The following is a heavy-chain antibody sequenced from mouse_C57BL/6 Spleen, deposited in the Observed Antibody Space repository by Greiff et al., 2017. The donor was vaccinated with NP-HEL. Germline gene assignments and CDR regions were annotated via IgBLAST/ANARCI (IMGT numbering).Heavy chain of an antibody. CDR1: GYTFTSYW. V-gene: IGHV1-72*01. CDR3: ARGRELGDWFAY. J-gene: IGHJ3*01. D-gene: IGHD4-1*01. CDR2: IDPNSGGT. Sequence: QVQLQQPGAELVKPGASVKLSCKASGYTFTSYWMHWVKQRPGRGLEWIGRIDPNSGGTKYNEKFKSKATLTVDKPSSPAYMQLSSLTSEDSAVYYCARGRELGDWFAYWGQGTLVTVSA.